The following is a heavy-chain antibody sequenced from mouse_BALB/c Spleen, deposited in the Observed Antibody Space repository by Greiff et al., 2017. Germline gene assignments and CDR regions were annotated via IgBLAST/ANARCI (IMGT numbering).Heavy chain of an antibody. J-gene: IGHJ4*01. CDR1: GYAFTSYN. CDR2: IDPYNGGT. CDR3: ARRDSYYYGSSYYAMDY. D-gene: IGHD1-1*01. Sequence: EVQLQQSGPELVKPGASVKVSCKASGYAFTSYNMYWVKQSHGKSLEWIGYIDPYNGGTSYNQKFKGKATLTVDKSSSTAYMHLNSLTSEDSAVYYCARRDSYYYGSSYYAMDYWGQGTSVTVSS. V-gene: IGHV1S135*01.